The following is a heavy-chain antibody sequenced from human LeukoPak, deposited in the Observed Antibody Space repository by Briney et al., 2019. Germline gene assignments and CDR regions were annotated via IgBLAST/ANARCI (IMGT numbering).Heavy chain of an antibody. CDR2: FSGSGGHT. CDR1: GFTFDDYV. Sequence: PGGSLRLSCAASGFTFDDYVMGWVRQAPGKGLEWVSAFSGSGGHTYYADAVEGRFTISRDTSKNTLYLQMNSLRAEDTAVYYCAKGRRTFIVVVIDAFDVWGQGTMVTVSS. V-gene: IGHV3-23*01. CDR3: AKGRRTFIVVVIDAFDV. D-gene: IGHD3-22*01. J-gene: IGHJ3*01.